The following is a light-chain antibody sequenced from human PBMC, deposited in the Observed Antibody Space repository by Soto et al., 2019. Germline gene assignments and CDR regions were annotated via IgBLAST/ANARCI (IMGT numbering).Light chain of an antibody. CDR2: FAS. Sequence: VMSQSPSTLSVSQGERAALTCRASQSVSTTLGWYQQKPGQLPKLLIYFASTWDSAVPARFTAGRSGTEFTLTISSLQSDDLAAYYCQQYDKWPRPFGQGTKVAIK. J-gene: IGKJ1*01. CDR3: QQYDKWPRP. V-gene: IGKV3-15*01. CDR1: QSVSTT.